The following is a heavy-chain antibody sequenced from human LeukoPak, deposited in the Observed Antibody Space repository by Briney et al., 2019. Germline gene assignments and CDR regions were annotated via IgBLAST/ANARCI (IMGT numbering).Heavy chain of an antibody. Sequence: PGGSLLLSCAASGFTFSSYEVNWVRQAPGKGLEWVSYISTSGSTKYYADSVKGRFTISRDNAENSLYLQMNSLRAEDTAVYYCARRYCSSTSCTLDYWGQGTLVTVSS. J-gene: IGHJ4*02. CDR1: GFTFSSYE. D-gene: IGHD2-2*01. CDR2: ISTSGSTK. V-gene: IGHV3-48*03. CDR3: ARRYCSSTSCTLDY.